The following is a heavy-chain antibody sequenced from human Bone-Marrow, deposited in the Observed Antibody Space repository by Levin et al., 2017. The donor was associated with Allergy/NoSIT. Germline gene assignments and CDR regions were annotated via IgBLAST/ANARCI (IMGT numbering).Heavy chain of an antibody. J-gene: IGHJ4*02. V-gene: IGHV5-51*01. CDR1: GYGFASYW. CDR3: ATALTVFGVVIHY. Sequence: ASVKVSCEASGYGFASYWIGWVRQMPGKGLEWMGIIDPGDSEVVYTPSFQGHVIISADKSIKTAYLQWTSLKPSDTAMYYCATALTVFGVVIHYWGQGTLVTVSS. D-gene: IGHD3-3*01. CDR2: IDPGDSEV.